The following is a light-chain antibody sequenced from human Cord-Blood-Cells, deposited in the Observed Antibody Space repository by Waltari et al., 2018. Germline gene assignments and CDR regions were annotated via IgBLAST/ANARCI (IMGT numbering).Light chain of an antibody. CDR3: QRSYSIT. CDR2: AAS. CDR1: QSISSY. J-gene: IGKJ5*01. V-gene: IGKV1-39*01. Sequence: DIQMTQSPSSLSASVGDRVTITCRASQSISSYLNWYQQKPGKAPKLLIYAASSLQSGVPSRFSGSGSVTDFTLTISSLQPEDFATYYCQRSYSITFGQGTRLEIK.